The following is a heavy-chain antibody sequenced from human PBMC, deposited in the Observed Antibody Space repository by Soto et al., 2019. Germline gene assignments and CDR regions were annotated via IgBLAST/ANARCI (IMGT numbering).Heavy chain of an antibody. D-gene: IGHD6-13*01. CDR1: GFTFSNYE. V-gene: IGHV3-64*01. J-gene: IGHJ6*03. Sequence: EAQLVESGGGLVQPGGSLRLSCAASGFTFSNYEMHWVRQAPGKGLEYVSGISNNGAHTDYAKSVKGRFTISRDNSENTRYLQMGSQRAEDMALYYCARRGYGSRWPNVYMDVWGKGTTVTVSS. CDR3: ARRGYGSRWPNVYMDV. CDR2: ISNNGAHT.